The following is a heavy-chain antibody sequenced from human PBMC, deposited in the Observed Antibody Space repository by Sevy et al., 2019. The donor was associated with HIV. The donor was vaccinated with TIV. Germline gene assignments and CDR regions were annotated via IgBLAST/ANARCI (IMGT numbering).Heavy chain of an antibody. CDR2: IYTSGST. Sequence: ETLSLTCTVSGGSISSYYWSWIRQPAGKGLEWIGRIYTSGSTNYNPSLKSRVTMSVDTSKNQFSLKLSSVTAADTAVYYCARLLGGRGAYYYYYGMDVWGQGTTVTVSS. CDR1: GGSISSYY. V-gene: IGHV4-4*07. J-gene: IGHJ6*02. D-gene: IGHD3-10*01. CDR3: ARLLGGRGAYYYYYGMDV.